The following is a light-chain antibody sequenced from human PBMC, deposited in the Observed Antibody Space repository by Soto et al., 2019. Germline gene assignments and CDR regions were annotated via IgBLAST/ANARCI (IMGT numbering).Light chain of an antibody. Sequence: EIVLTQSPGTLSLSPGESATLSCKASESVYINSFAWYYQKPGQPPRLLIYGAYTRATGIPDRFSGSGSGTDCVLSINRLEVEDSGMYYCQQYGASTFTFGPGTRVDIK. CDR3: QQYGASTFT. CDR1: ESVYINS. V-gene: IGKV3-20*01. J-gene: IGKJ3*01. CDR2: GAY.